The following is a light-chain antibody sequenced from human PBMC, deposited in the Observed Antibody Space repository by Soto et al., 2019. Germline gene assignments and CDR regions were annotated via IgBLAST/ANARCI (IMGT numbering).Light chain of an antibody. CDR2: GAS. CDR3: QQYNNGPFT. Sequence: IVMTQSPATLSVSPGERATLSCRASPSVSSTLAWYPQKPGQAPRLLIYGASTRATGIPPRFSGSGSGTEITLTISSLQAGDCAVYYGQQYNNGPFTFGPGTKVDIK. J-gene: IGKJ3*01. CDR1: PSVSST. V-gene: IGKV3-15*01.